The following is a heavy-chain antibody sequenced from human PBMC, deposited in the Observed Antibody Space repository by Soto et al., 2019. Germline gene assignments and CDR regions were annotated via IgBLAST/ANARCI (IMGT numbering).Heavy chain of an antibody. CDR3: ARDIPLYGSGTYGMDV. J-gene: IGHJ6*02. Sequence: QVQLQESGPGLVKPSQTLSLTCTVSVGSISSGGYYWSWIRQHPGKGLEWIGYIYYSGSTYYNPSLQSRVTISVDTSKNQFSLKLSSVTAADTAVDYCARDIPLYGSGTYGMDVWGQGTTVTVSS. CDR1: VGSISSGGYY. CDR2: IYYSGST. D-gene: IGHD3-10*01. V-gene: IGHV4-31*03.